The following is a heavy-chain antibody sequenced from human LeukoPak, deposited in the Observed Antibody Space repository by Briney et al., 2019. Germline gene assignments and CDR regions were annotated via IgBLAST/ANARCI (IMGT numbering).Heavy chain of an antibody. CDR2: INPHGGVT. CDR3: ARGQAWVDLIDY. Sequence: ASVKVSCKASGYTFSDFYIHWVRQAPGQRLEWLGWINPHGGVTEYSQKFHGRVTMTRVTSISTAYMELSGLTSDDAALYYCARGQAWVDLIDYWGQGTQVTVSS. CDR1: GYTFSDFY. J-gene: IGHJ4*02. V-gene: IGHV1-2*02. D-gene: IGHD1-26*01.